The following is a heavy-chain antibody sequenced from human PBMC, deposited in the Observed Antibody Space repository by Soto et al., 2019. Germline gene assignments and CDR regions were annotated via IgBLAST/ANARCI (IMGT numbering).Heavy chain of an antibody. CDR3: ARGYGRNFDY. V-gene: IGHV4-34*01. CDR2: INHSGST. D-gene: IGHD3-10*01. Sequence: QVQLQQWGAGLLKPSETLSLTCAVYGGSFSGYYWNWIRQPPGKGLEWIGEINHSGSTNYNPSLXSXVXRXXDTSKNQLSLRLSSVTAADTAVYYRARGYGRNFDYWGQGTLVTVSS. J-gene: IGHJ4*02. CDR1: GGSFSGYY.